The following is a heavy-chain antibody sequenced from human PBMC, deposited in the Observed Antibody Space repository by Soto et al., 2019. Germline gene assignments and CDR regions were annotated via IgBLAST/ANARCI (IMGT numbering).Heavy chain of an antibody. CDR3: ARDPWFDP. CDR1: GGSISSGNYF. Sequence: QVQLQESGPGLVKPSQTLSLTCTVSGGSISSGNYFWSWVRQPPGKGLEWIGYIHSSGSTDYNPSLKSRLTISVDTSKNQFSLRLTSVTAADTAVYYCARDPWFDPWGQGTLVTVSS. V-gene: IGHV4-30-4*01. J-gene: IGHJ5*02. CDR2: IHSSGST.